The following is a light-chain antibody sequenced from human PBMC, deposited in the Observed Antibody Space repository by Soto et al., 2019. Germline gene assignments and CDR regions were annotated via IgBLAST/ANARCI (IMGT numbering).Light chain of an antibody. CDR3: QQSLTIPYT. CDR2: AAS. Sequence: DIQMTQSPSSLSASVRDRVTITCRASQTISTHLNWYQQKPGKAPKLLIYAASTLQRGVPSRFSGSGSGTHFTLTINSLQPEDFSTYYCQQSLTIPYTFGQGTKLEIK. J-gene: IGKJ2*01. CDR1: QTISTH. V-gene: IGKV1-39*01.